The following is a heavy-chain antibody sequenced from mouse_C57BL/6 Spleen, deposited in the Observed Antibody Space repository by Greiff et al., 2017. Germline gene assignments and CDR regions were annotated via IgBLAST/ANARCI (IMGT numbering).Heavy chain of an antibody. V-gene: IGHV3-6*01. Sequence: EVQLQQSGPGLVKPSQSLSLTCSVTGYSITSGYYWNWIRQFPGNKLEWMGYISYDGSNNYNPSLKNRISITRDTSKNQFFLKLTSVTTEDTATYYCARDEYCYYAMDYWGQGTSVTVSS. CDR1: GYSITSGYY. J-gene: IGHJ4*01. CDR3: ARDEYCYYAMDY. CDR2: ISYDGSN. D-gene: IGHD2-10*02.